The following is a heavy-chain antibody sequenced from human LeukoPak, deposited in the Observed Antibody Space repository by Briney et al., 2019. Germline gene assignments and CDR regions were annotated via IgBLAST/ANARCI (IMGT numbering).Heavy chain of an antibody. J-gene: IGHJ3*02. CDR3: ARESRDIVVVSAAMKGFDI. CDR2: TYYKSRWYT. CDR1: GDSVSSNSAA. Sequence: SQTLSLTCAISGDSVSSNSAAWNWIRQSPSRGLEWLGRTYYKSRWYTDYALSMKSRITINPDTSNNQFSLQLNSVTPEDTAVYYCARESRDIVVVSAAMKGFDIWGQGTMVTVSP. D-gene: IGHD2-2*01. V-gene: IGHV6-1*01.